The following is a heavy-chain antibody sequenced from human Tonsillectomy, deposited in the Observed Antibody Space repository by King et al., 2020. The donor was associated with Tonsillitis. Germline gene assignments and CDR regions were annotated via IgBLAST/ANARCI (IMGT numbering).Heavy chain of an antibody. CDR1: GFTFSTYD. D-gene: IGHD1-7*01. V-gene: IGHV3-30*02. Sequence: VQLVESGGGVVRPGGSLRLSCAASGFTFSTYDMHWVRQAPGKGLEWVAFIRSDGTKTSYADSVKGPFTISRHNSKNTLYLQMTSLRAEDTAVYYCAKEEGTLLYFDYRGQGTLVTVSS. CDR3: AKEEGTLLYFDY. J-gene: IGHJ4*02. CDR2: IRSDGTKT.